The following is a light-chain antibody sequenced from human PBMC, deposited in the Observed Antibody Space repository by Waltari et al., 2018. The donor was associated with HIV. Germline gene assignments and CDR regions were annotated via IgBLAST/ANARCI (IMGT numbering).Light chain of an antibody. Sequence: NFMLTQPHSVSESPGKTVTISCTGSSGSIATVIYEDDQRPSGVPDRFSGSIDRSSNSASLTISGLKTEDEADYYCQSYDSNSRDVIFGGGTKLTVL. CDR1: SGSIA. V-gene: IGLV6-57*02. CDR2: EDD. J-gene: IGLJ2*01. CDR3: QSYDSNSRDVI.